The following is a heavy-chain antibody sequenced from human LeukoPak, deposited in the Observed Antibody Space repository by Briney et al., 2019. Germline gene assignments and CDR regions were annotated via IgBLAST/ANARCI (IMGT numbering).Heavy chain of an antibody. CDR3: ARDRDYYGSGSYLFYYYYYMDV. V-gene: IGHV1-46*01. CDR1: GYTFTSYY. J-gene: IGHJ6*03. CDR2: INPSGGST. D-gene: IGHD3-10*01. Sequence: ASVKVSCEASGYTFTSYYMHWVRQAPGQGLEWMGIINPSGGSTSYAQKFQGRVTMTRDTSTSTVYMELSSLRSEDTAVYYCARDRDYYGSGSYLFYYYYYMDVWGKGTTVTISS.